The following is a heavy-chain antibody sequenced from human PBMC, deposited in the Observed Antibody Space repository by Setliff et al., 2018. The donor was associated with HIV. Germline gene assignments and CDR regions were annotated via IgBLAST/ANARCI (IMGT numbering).Heavy chain of an antibody. Sequence: ASVKVSCKASGGTFSSYAINWVRQAPGQGLEWMGGIIPIFGKANYAQKFQGRVTITADESTNTAYMEMSSLRSEDTAVYYCANLVIIKSYFDYWGQGTLVTSPQ. D-gene: IGHD3-10*01. J-gene: IGHJ4*02. V-gene: IGHV1-69*13. CDR1: GGTFSSYA. CDR3: ANLVIIKSYFDY. CDR2: IIPIFGKA.